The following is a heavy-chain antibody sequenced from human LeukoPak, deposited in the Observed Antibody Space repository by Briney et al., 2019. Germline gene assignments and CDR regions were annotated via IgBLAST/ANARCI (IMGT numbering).Heavy chain of an antibody. Sequence: GESLKISCKGSGYSFTSYWIGWVRQMPGKGLEWMGIIYPGDPDTRYSPSFQGQVTISADKSISTAYLQWSSLRASDTAMYYCARGGMYCSSTSCYNWFDPWGQGTLVTVSS. CDR3: ARGGMYCSSTSCYNWFDP. V-gene: IGHV5-51*01. CDR1: GYSFTSYW. CDR2: IYPGDPDT. J-gene: IGHJ5*02. D-gene: IGHD2-2*01.